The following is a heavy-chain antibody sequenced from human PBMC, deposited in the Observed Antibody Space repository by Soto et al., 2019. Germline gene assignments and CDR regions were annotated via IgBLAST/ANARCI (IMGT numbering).Heavy chain of an antibody. CDR1: GYTFTSYG. CDR3: ARDGSPGYYYDSSGYPDY. Sequence: AAVKVFCKASGYTFTSYGISWVRQAPGQGLEWMGWISAYNGNTNYAQKLQGRVTMTTDTSTSTAYMELRSLRSDDTAVYYCARDGSPGYYYDSSGYPDYWGQGTLVTVSS. V-gene: IGHV1-18*04. CDR2: ISAYNGNT. J-gene: IGHJ4*02. D-gene: IGHD3-22*01.